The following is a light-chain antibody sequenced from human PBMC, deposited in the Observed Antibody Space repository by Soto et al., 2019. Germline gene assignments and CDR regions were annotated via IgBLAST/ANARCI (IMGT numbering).Light chain of an antibody. CDR3: QQYGNSPTGT. V-gene: IGKV3-20*01. CDR1: QSVTYS. J-gene: IGKJ5*01. CDR2: DTS. Sequence: IVLTQSPGPLSLSPGERATLSCRCSQSVTYSLAWYQQKPGQAPRLLIYDTSTRATGIPDRFSGSGSGADFILTISRLEPEDFAVYFCQQYGNSPTGTFGQGTRLEI.